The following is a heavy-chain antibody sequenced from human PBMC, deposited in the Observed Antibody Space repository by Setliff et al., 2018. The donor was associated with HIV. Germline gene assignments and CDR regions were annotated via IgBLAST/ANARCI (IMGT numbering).Heavy chain of an antibody. CDR2: IFYSGTT. D-gene: IGHD3-10*01. J-gene: IGHJ5*02. V-gene: IGHV4-59*08. CDR1: GGSINSYY. Sequence: LSPTCTVSGGSINSYYWSWIRQPPGKGLEWIGYIFYSGTTSYNPSLKSRVTISVDTSKNQFSLKLISVTAADTAVYYCARHRRDYYGSGGYSAWGQGTLGTVS. CDR3: ARHRRDYYGSGGYSA.